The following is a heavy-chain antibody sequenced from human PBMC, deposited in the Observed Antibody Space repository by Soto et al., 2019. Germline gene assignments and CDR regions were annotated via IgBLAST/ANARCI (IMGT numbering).Heavy chain of an antibody. V-gene: IGHV1-3*01. J-gene: IGHJ6*02. Sequence: QLQLVQSGADVRKPGASVKVSCTASGYTFTTYAMHWVRQAPGQRPEWMGWINVDNGNTKYSQNFQGGVTITRDTAASTAYMVLSGLTYGDTGVYFCARDGRYRYGSYSHYGMDVWGQGTTVIVSS. CDR1: GYTFTTYA. D-gene: IGHD3-16*02. CDR3: ARDGRYRYGSYSHYGMDV. CDR2: INVDNGNT.